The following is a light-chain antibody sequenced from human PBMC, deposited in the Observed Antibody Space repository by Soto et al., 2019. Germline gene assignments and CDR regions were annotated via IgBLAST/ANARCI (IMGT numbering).Light chain of an antibody. CDR3: QQYVRAFRS. CDR1: QSISTW. Sequence: DIQMTQSPSTLSASVGDRVTITCRASQSISTWLAWYQQKPGTAPKLLIYKASSLQSGVPSRFSGSGSGTEFTLTISSLQPDDFATHYCQQYVRAFRSFGQGTKVDIK. V-gene: IGKV1-5*03. CDR2: KAS. J-gene: IGKJ1*01.